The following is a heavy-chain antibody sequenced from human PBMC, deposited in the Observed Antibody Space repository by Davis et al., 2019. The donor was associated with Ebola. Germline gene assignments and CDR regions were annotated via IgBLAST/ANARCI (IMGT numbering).Heavy chain of an antibody. J-gene: IGHJ4*02. D-gene: IGHD5-12*01. CDR2: IYHSGAT. CDR3: ARHHGGNSGYDLDY. V-gene: IGHV4-4*02. CDR1: GGSISSSSW. Sequence: SETLSLTCEVSGGSISSSSWWSWVRQSPGKGLEWIGEIYHSGATNYNPSLKSRATISVDTSKNQFSLKLSSVTAADTAVYYCARHHGGNSGYDLDYWGQGTLVTVSS.